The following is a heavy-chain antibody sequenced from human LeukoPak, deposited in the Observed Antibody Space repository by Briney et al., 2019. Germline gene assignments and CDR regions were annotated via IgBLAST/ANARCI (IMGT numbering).Heavy chain of an antibody. D-gene: IGHD3-10*01. CDR1: GGSISSYY. CDR2: IYYSGST. J-gene: IGHJ4*02. V-gene: IGHV4-59*08. Sequence: SETLSLTCTVSGGSISSYYWSRIRQPPWKGLEWIGYIYYSGSTNYNPSLKSRVTISVVTSKNQFSLKLSSVTAADTAVYYCGRHLYGSGSSRGFDYWGQGTLVTVSS. CDR3: GRHLYGSGSSRGFDY.